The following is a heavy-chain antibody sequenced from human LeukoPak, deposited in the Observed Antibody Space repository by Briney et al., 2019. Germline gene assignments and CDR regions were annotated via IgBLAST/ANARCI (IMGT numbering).Heavy chain of an antibody. CDR2: IYYSGRI. V-gene: IGHV4-59*01. J-gene: IGHJ6*03. D-gene: IGHD2-2*01. CDR3: ARSSANWYPNYMDV. CDR1: DSSITSTYY. Sequence: PSETLSLTCTVSDSSITSTYYWAWFRQPPGKALGGIAYIYYSGRIKYNPSLNSRATMSLDTSKNQVSLRLSAVTAADTATYYCARSSANWYPNYMDVWGKGATVTVSS.